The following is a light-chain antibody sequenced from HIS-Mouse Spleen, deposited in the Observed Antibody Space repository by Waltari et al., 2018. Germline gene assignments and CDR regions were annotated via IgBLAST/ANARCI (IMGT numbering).Light chain of an antibody. CDR3: QQRSNWPGIT. J-gene: IGKJ3*01. V-gene: IGKV3D-20*02. CDR1: QSVSSSY. CDR2: GAS. Sequence: EIVLTQSPGTLSLSPGERATLSCRASQSVSSSYLAWYQQKPGQAPRLLIYGASSRATGIPDRFSGSGSGTDFTLTISRLEPEDFAVYYCQQRSNWPGITFGPGTKVDIK.